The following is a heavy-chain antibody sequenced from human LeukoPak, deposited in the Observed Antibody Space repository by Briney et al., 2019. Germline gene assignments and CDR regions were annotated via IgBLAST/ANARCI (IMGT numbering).Heavy chain of an antibody. CDR2: IYYSGST. J-gene: IGHJ4*02. CDR1: GGSISSYY. Sequence: SETLSLTYTVSGGSISSYYWSWIRQPPGKGLEWIGYIYYSGSTNYNPSLKSRVTISVDTSKNQFSLKLSSVTAADTAVYYCARGTRVYGDYEGWGQGTLVTVSS. CDR3: ARGTRVYGDYEG. V-gene: IGHV4-59*01. D-gene: IGHD4-17*01.